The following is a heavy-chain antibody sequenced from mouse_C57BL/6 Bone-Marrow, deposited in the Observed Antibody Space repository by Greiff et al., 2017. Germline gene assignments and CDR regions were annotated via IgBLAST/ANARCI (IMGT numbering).Heavy chain of an antibody. V-gene: IGHV1-82*01. CDR3: ARSPGKLFGYDYDSWFAY. CDR2: IYPGDGDT. Sequence: QVQLQQSGPELVKPGASVKISCKASGYAFSSSWMNWVKQRPGKGLEWIGRIYPGDGDTNYNGKFKGKATLTADKSSSTAYMQLSSLTSEDSAVYFCARSPGKLFGYDYDSWFAYWGQGTLVTVSA. CDR1: GYAFSSSW. J-gene: IGHJ3*01. D-gene: IGHD2-4*01.